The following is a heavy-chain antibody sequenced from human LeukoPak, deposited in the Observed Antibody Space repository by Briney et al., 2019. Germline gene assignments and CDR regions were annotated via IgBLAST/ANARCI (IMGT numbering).Heavy chain of an antibody. CDR1: GFTFSSYG. D-gene: IGHD1-26*01. CDR3: ARVNVGAPYYYYMDV. Sequence: PGGSLRLSCAASGFTFSSYGMHWVRQAPGKGLEWVAVISYDGSNKYYADSVKGRFTISRDNSKNTLYLQMNSLRAEDTAVYYCARVNVGAPYYYYMDVWGKGTTVTVSS. CDR2: ISYDGSNK. V-gene: IGHV3-30*03. J-gene: IGHJ6*03.